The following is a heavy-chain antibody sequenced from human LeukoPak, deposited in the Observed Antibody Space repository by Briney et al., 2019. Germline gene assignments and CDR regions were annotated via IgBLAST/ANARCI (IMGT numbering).Heavy chain of an antibody. D-gene: IGHD3-3*01. V-gene: IGHV4-61*02. CDR3: ARDDPLDFPDSQYYIDV. J-gene: IGHJ6*03. Sequence: PSQTLSLICTVSGGSITSGSYCWSWMRQPAGKGLEWIGRIYTSGRTNYNPLRKSRVTTSLDTSKNQFSRKSSSVTAADPAVYFCARDDPLDFPDSQYYIDVWPKGPTVPVSS. CDR1: GGSITSGSYC. CDR2: IYTSGRT.